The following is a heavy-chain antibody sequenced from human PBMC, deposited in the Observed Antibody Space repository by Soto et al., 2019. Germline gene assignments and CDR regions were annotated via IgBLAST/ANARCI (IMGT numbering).Heavy chain of an antibody. J-gene: IGHJ6*02. CDR2: ISSSGSTI. V-gene: IGHV3-48*03. CDR3: ARDPYYYGMDV. Sequence: GGSLRLSCAASGFTFSSYEMNWVRQAPGKGPEWVSYISSSGSTIYYADSVKGRFTISRDNAKNSLYLQMNSLRAEDTAVYYCARDPYYYGMDVWGQGTTVTVSS. CDR1: GFTFSSYE.